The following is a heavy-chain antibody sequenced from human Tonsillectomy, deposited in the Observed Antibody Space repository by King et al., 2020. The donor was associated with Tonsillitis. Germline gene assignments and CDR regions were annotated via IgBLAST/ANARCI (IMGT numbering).Heavy chain of an antibody. CDR2: ISGSGGST. CDR1: GFTFSSYA. V-gene: IGHV3-23*01. CDR3: AKAGTTRDGYNSIDY. Sequence: VQLLESGGGLVQPGGSLRLSCAASGFTFSSYAMSWVRQAPGKGLEWVSAISGSGGSTYSADSVKGRLSISRDNSKNTLYLQMSSVRAEDTAVYYCAKAGTTRDGYNSIDYWGQGTLVTVSS. D-gene: IGHD5-24*01. J-gene: IGHJ4*02.